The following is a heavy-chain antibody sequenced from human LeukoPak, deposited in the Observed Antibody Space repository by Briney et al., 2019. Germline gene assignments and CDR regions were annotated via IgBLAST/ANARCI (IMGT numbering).Heavy chain of an antibody. CDR1: GGTFSSYA. CDR3: AREGDYYDSSGYCRY. V-gene: IGHV1-69*13. Sequence: ASVKVSCKASGGTFSSYAISWVRQAPGQGLEWMGGIIPIFGTANYAQKFQGRVTITADESTSTAYMELSSLRSEDPAVYYCAREGDYYDSSGYCRYWGQGTLVTVSS. D-gene: IGHD3-22*01. J-gene: IGHJ4*02. CDR2: IIPIFGTA.